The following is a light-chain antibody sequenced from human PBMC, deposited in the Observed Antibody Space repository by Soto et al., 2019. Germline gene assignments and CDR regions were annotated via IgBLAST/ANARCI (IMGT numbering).Light chain of an antibody. V-gene: IGKV1-27*01. CDR1: QGISNH. Sequence: DIQMTQSPSSLSASVGDRVTITCRASQGISNHLAWYKHKPGEVPKPLIYAASALQAGVPSRFSGSGSGTDFTLTIRSLKPDDFATYYCQQYNSYCSFGQGTKWDIK. J-gene: IGKJ1*01. CDR3: QQYNSYCS. CDR2: AAS.